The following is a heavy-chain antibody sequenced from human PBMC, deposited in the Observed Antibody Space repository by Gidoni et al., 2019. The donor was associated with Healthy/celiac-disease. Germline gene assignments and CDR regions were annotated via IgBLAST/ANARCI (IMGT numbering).Heavy chain of an antibody. CDR1: GFTFSSYW. D-gene: IGHD3-22*01. CDR2: INSDGSST. J-gene: IGHJ3*02. V-gene: IGHV3-74*01. Sequence: EVQLVESGGGLVQPGGSLRLSCAASGFTFSSYWMHWVRQAPGKGLVWVSRINSDGSSTSYADSVKGRFTISRDNAKNTLYLQMNSLRAEDTAVYYCARGASHSYYYDSSGYSEEAFDIWGQGTMVTVSS. CDR3: ARGASHSYYYDSSGYSEEAFDI.